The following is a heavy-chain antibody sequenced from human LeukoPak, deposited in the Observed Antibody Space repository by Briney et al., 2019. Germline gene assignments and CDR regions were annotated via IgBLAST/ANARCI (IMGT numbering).Heavy chain of an antibody. CDR2: ISSGSSDT. CDR3: VRTAGRDGGI. D-gene: IGHD1-26*01. CDR1: GFTFTDYY. Sequence: GGSLRLSCAASGFTFTDYYMSWIRQAPGKGLEWLSYISSGSSDTNYAESVKGRFTISRDNAKKSLYLQMNSLRAEDTAVYYCVRTAGRDGGIWGQGTLVTVSS. J-gene: IGHJ4*02. V-gene: IGHV3-11*06.